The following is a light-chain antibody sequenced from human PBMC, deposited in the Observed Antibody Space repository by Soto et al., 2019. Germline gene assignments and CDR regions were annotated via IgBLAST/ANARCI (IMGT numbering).Light chain of an antibody. CDR3: QQYNNWPWT. J-gene: IGKJ1*01. CDR2: GAS. Sequence: EIVMTQTPATLSVSPGGRATLSCRASQSISDTLAWYQQKPGQAPRLLIYGASKRTTGFPARFSGSGSGTDFTLTISSLQSEDFAVYYCQQYNNWPWTFGQGTKVDVK. CDR1: QSISDT. V-gene: IGKV3-15*01.